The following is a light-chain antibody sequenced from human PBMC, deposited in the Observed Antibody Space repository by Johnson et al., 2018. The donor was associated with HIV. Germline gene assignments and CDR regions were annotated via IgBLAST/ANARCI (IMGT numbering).Light chain of an antibody. CDR2: DNN. Sequence: QSVLTQPPSVSAAPGQKVTISCSGSSSNIGNNYVSWYQQLPGTAPKVLIYDNNKRPSGIPDRFSGSKSGTSATLGITGLQTGDEADYYCGTWDNSLSTGGVFGTGTKVIVL. CDR3: GTWDNSLSTGGV. J-gene: IGLJ1*01. V-gene: IGLV1-51*01. CDR1: SSNIGNNY.